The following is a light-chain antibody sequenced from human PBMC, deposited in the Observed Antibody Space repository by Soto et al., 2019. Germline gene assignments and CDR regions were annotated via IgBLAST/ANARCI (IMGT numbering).Light chain of an antibody. V-gene: IGKV3-20*01. CDR3: QQYGSSPAT. CDR2: GAS. J-gene: IGKJ1*01. CDR1: ESVRSSY. Sequence: EIVLTQSPGTLSFSPWYRSTLYSSSSESVRSSYLAWYQQKPGQAPRLLIYGASTRATGIPDRFTGSGSGTDFTLSVSRLEPEDFAVYFCQQYGSSPATFGQGTKVDIK.